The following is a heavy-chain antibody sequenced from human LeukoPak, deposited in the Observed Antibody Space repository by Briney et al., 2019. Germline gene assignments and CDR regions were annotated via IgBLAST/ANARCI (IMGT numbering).Heavy chain of an antibody. CDR3: ARRPSGSSDSRFDY. CDR2: INHSGST. Sequence: SETLSLTCAVYGGSFSGYYWSWIRQPPGKGLEWIGEINHSGSTNYNPSLKSRVTISVDTSKNQFSLKLSSVTAADTAVYYCARRPSGSSDSRFDYWGQGTLVTVSS. J-gene: IGHJ4*02. D-gene: IGHD3-10*01. V-gene: IGHV4-34*01. CDR1: GGSFSGYY.